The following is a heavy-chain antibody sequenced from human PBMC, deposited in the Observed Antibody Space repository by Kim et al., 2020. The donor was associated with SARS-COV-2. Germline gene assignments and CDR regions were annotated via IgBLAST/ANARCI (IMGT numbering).Heavy chain of an antibody. J-gene: IGHJ4*02. Sequence: SETLSLTCTVSGASLSTYAYFWSWIRKKPGKGLEWIGYIHFSGNSYYNPSLESRVSIAANSSKNQFSLNLSSVTAADTAVYYCAREDIKHLNSLDYWGQGTLVTVSS. D-gene: IGHD2-15*01. V-gene: IGHV4-31*03. CDR2: IHFSGNS. CDR3: AREDIKHLNSLDY. CDR1: GASLSTYAYF.